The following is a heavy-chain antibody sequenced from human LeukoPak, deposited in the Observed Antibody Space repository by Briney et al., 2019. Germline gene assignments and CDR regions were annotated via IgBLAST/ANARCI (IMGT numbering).Heavy chain of an antibody. V-gene: IGHV3-21*01. CDR3: ATRLSIAAAGPRDY. CDR2: ISSSSSYI. Sequence: GSLRLSCAASGFTFSSYSMNWVRQAPGKGLEWVSSISSSSSYIYYADSVKGRFTISRDNAKNSLYLQMNSLRAEDTAVYYCATRLSIAAAGPRDYWGQGTLVTVSS. CDR1: GFTFSSYS. D-gene: IGHD6-13*01. J-gene: IGHJ4*02.